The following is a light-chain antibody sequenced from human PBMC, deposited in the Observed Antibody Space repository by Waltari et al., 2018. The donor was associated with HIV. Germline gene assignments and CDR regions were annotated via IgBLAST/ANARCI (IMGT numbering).Light chain of an antibody. V-gene: IGLV1-47*01. CDR3: ATWDDSLSGPV. CDR1: SSNIGSNY. J-gene: IGLJ3*02. Sequence: QSVLTQPPSASGTPGQRVAISCSGSSSNIGSNYVYWHQQLPGTAPKVLIYRSNQRPSGVPDRFSGSKSGTSASLAISALRSEDEADYYCATWDDSLSGPVFGGGTKLTVL. CDR2: RSN.